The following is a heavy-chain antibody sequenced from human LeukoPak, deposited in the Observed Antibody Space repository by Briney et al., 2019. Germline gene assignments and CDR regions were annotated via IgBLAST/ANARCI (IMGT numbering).Heavy chain of an antibody. D-gene: IGHD6-19*01. CDR2: TYYRSKWYN. Sequence: SQTLSLTCAISGDSVSSNSVAWNWIRQSPSRGLVWLGRTYYRSKWYNDYAVSVKSRITINPDASKNQFSLQLNSVTPEDTAVYYCARVAVAGLFDFWGQGTLVTVSS. V-gene: IGHV6-1*01. CDR3: ARVAVAGLFDF. J-gene: IGHJ4*02. CDR1: GDSVSSNSVA.